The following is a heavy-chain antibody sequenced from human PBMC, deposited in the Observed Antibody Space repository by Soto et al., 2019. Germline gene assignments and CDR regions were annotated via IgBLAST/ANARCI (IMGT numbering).Heavy chain of an antibody. D-gene: IGHD6-6*01. CDR3: ARVGGLAARTFDY. J-gene: IGHJ4*02. Sequence: SETLSLTCTVSGGSISDFYWSWIRQPPGKGLEWIGYIYYSASTNYNPSLKSRVTFSVDTSKNQFSLNLRSMSPADTAVYYCARVGGLAARTFDYWGPGTLVTVSS. V-gene: IGHV4-59*01. CDR2: IYYSAST. CDR1: GGSISDFY.